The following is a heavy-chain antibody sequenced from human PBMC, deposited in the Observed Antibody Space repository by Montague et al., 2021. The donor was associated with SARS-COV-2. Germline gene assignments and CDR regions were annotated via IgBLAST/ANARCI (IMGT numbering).Heavy chain of an antibody. J-gene: IGHJ4*02. CDR1: GGSISSGSYY. V-gene: IGHV4-61*02. Sequence: TLSLTCTVSGGSISSGSYYWSWIRQPAGKGLEWIGRIYTSGSTNYNPSLKSRVTISVDTSKNEFSLKLSSVTAADTALYYCARGAWVGSSWWLGLDYWGQGTLVTVSS. D-gene: IGHD6-13*01. CDR3: ARGAWVGSSWWLGLDY. CDR2: IYTSGST.